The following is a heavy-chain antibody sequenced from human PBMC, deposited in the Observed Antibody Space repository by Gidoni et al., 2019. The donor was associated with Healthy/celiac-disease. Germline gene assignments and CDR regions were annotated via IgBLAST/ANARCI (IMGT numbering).Heavy chain of an antibody. CDR2: FDPEDGET. CDR3: ATVTWHPMVRGRGGMDV. V-gene: IGHV1-24*01. D-gene: IGHD3-10*01. J-gene: IGHJ6*02. CDR1: GYTLTESS. Sequence: QVQLVQSGAEVKTPGASVKVSCKVSGYTLTESSMHWVRQAPGKGLEWMGGFDPEDGETIYAQKFQGRVTMIEDTSTDTAYMELSSLRSEDTAVYYCATVTWHPMVRGRGGMDVWGQGTTVTVSS.